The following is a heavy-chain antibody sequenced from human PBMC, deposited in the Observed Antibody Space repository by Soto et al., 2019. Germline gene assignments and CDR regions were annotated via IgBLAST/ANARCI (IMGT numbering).Heavy chain of an antibody. D-gene: IGHD6-19*01. Sequence: QVQLQESGPGLVKPSQTLSLTCTVSGGSISSGGYYWSWIRQHPGKGLEWIGYIYYSGSTYYNPSLKSRVTISVDTSKNQFSLKLSSVTAADTAVYFCARDRSLVAARYGPIAVAGMVGGMDVWGQGTTVTVSS. CDR1: GGSISSGGYY. CDR3: ARDRSLVAARYGPIAVAGMVGGMDV. CDR2: IYYSGST. V-gene: IGHV4-31*03. J-gene: IGHJ6*02.